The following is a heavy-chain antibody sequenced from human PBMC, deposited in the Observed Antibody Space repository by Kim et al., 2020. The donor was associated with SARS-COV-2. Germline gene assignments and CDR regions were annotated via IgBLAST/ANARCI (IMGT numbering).Heavy chain of an antibody. CDR3: ARLQCDGSETFSDY. Sequence: ASVKVSCQASGYTFTGFFMHWVRQAPGQGLEWMGRINPKTSDTTYAQNFQGRVTMTRDTSISTAYLDLSSLRADDTAVYYFARLQCDGSETFSDYWGQRTPVNVS. V-gene: IGHV1-2*06. D-gene: IGHD3-10*01. J-gene: IGHJ4*02. CDR1: GYTFTGFF. CDR2: INPKTSDT.